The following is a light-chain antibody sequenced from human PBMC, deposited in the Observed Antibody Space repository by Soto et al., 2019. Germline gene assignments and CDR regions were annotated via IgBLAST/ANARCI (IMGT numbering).Light chain of an antibody. CDR3: QQYNNWPRT. CDR2: GAS. Sequence: EIVMTQSPATLSVSPSDRATLSCRASQSVSSDLAWYHQKPGQAPRLLIYGASTRATGIPARFSGSGSGTEFTLTINSLQSEDFAVYYCQQYNNWPRTFGQGTKVDI. J-gene: IGKJ1*01. CDR1: QSVSSD. V-gene: IGKV3-15*01.